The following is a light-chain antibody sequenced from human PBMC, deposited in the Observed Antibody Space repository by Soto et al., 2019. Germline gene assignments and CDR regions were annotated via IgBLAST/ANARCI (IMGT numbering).Light chain of an antibody. CDR1: SSDVGDYDY. CDR3: CSFAGSYTFWV. V-gene: IGLV2-11*01. CDR2: DVS. Sequence: QSALTQPRPVSGPPGQSVTISCTGTSSDVGDYDYVSWYQQYPGKAPKLVIYDVSKRPSGVPDRFSGSKSGNTASLTISGLQAEDEADYYCCSFAGSYTFWVFGGGTKLTVL. J-gene: IGLJ3*02.